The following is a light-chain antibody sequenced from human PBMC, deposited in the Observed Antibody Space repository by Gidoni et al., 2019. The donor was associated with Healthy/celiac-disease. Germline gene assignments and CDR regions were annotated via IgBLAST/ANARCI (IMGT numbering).Light chain of an antibody. CDR3: AAWDDSLIWV. V-gene: IGLV1-44*01. J-gene: IGLJ3*02. Sequence: QSVLTQPPSASGTPGQRVTISCSGSSSNIGSNTVNWYQQLPGTAPKLLIYSNNQRPSWVPDRFSGSKSGTSASLAISGLQSEDEADYYCAAWDDSLIWVFGGGTKLTVL. CDR1: SSNIGSNT. CDR2: SNN.